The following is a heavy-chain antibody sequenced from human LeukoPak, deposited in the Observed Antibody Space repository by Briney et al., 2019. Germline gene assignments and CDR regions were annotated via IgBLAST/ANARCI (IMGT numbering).Heavy chain of an antibody. J-gene: IGHJ4*02. CDR2: ISGSGGST. V-gene: IGHV3-23*01. Sequence: GGSLRLSCAASGFTFSSYAMSWVRQAPGKGLEWVSAISGSGGSTYYADSVKSRFTISRDNFKNTLCLQINSLRAEDTAVYYCAKGQVASGPALRFDYWGQGTLVTVSS. CDR1: GFTFSSYA. CDR3: AKGQVASGPALRFDY. D-gene: IGHD5-12*01.